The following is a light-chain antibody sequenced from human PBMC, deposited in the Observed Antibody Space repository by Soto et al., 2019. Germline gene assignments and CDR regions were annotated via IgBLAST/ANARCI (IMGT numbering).Light chain of an antibody. CDR3: ISYTSSSTLYV. V-gene: IGLV2-14*01. J-gene: IGLJ1*01. CDR1: SSDVGGYNY. CDR2: DVS. Sequence: QSALTQPASVSGSPGQSITLSCTGTSSDVGGYNYVSWYQQHPGKAPKLMIYDVSNRPSGVSNRFSGSKSGNTASLTISGRQAEDEADYYCISYTSSSTLYVFGTGTKLTVL.